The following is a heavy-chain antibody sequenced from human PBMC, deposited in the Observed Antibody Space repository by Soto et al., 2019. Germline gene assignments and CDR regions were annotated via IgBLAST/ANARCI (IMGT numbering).Heavy chain of an antibody. CDR3: ATADGFGVVTPFFEY. V-gene: IGHV4-31*03. CDR1: GGSISSGGYY. J-gene: IGHJ4*02. CDR2: IYYSGST. D-gene: IGHD3-3*01. Sequence: SETLSLTCTVSGGSISSGGYYWSWIRQHPGKGLEWIGYIYYSGSTHYNPSLKSRATISVDTSKNQFSLRVCSVTAADTAVYYCATADGFGVVTPFFEYWGQGIVVTVSS.